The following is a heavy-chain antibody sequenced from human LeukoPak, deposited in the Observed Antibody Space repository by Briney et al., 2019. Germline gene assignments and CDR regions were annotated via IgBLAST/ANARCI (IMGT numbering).Heavy chain of an antibody. CDR2: ISYDGSNK. D-gene: IGHD6-13*01. CDR3: AKDRMGGQQLALDY. Sequence: GGSLRLSCAASGFTFSSYGMHWVRQAPGKGLEWVAVISYDGSNKYYADSVKGRFTISRDNSKNTLYLQMNSLRAEDTAVYYCAKDRMGGQQLALDYWGQGTLVTVSS. V-gene: IGHV3-30*18. J-gene: IGHJ4*02. CDR1: GFTFSSYG.